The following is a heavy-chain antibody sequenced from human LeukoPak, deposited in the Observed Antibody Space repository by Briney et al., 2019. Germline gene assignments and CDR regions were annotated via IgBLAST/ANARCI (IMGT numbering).Heavy chain of an antibody. J-gene: IGHJ4*02. CDR2: ISSSSSYI. D-gene: IGHD5-12*01. CDR1: GFTFSSYS. V-gene: IGHV3-21*01. Sequence: PGGSLRLSCAASGFTFSSYSMNWVRQAPGKGLEWVSSISSSSSYIYYADSVKGRFTISRDNAKNSLYLQMNSLRAEDTAVYYCARDRGYSGYEILDYWGQGTLVTVSS. CDR3: ARDRGYSGYEILDY.